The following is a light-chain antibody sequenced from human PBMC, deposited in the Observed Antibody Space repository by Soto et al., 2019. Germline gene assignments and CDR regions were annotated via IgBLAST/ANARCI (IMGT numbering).Light chain of an antibody. CDR1: SGHSDRA. CDR3: QTWGTDRWV. V-gene: IGLV4-69*02. Sequence: QSVLTQPLSASASLGASVKLTGTLSSGHSDRAIAWHQQQPEKGPRYLMKVNSDSSHIKGDGIPDRFSGSSSGAERYLIISTLQPEDEADYHCQTWGTDRWVFGAGTKLTVL. CDR2: VNSDSSH. J-gene: IGLJ3*02.